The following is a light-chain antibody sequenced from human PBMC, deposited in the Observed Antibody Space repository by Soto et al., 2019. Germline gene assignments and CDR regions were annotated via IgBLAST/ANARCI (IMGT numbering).Light chain of an antibody. CDR3: CSYAGSSTFAYV. CDR2: EGS. J-gene: IGLJ1*01. Sequence: QSALTQPASVSGSPGQSITISCTGTSSDVGSYNLASWYQQHPGKAPKLMIYEGSKRPSGVSNRFSGSKSGNTASLTISGLQAEDEADYYCCSYAGSSTFAYVFGTGTKLTVL. V-gene: IGLV2-23*03. CDR1: SSDVGSYNL.